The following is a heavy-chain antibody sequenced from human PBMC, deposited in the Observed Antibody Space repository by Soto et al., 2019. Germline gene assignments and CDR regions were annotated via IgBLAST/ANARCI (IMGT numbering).Heavy chain of an antibody. D-gene: IGHD1-26*01. CDR3: AKHSGIYDAGLDY. J-gene: IGHJ4*02. V-gene: IGHV3-23*01. Sequence: PGGSLGLSCAVSGFTFSTYAMNWVRQAPGKGLEWVSAISGCGGSTYYADSVKGRLTISXEXXKXXXYXQXXXLXAGDTAGYYCAKHSGIYDAGLDYWGQGTLVTVSS. CDR1: GFTFSTYA. CDR2: ISGCGGST.